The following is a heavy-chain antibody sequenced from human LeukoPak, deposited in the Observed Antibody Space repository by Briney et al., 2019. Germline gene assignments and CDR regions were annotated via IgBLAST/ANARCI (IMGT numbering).Heavy chain of an antibody. Sequence: GGSLRLSCAASGFTFSSYGMHWVRQAPGKGLEWAAFIRYDGSNKYYADSVKGRFTISRDNSKNTLYLQMNSLRAEDTAVYYCAKDSGYCSGGSCPYGMDVWGQGTTVTVSS. CDR2: IRYDGSNK. CDR1: GFTFSSYG. V-gene: IGHV3-30*02. CDR3: AKDSGYCSGGSCPYGMDV. J-gene: IGHJ6*02. D-gene: IGHD2-15*01.